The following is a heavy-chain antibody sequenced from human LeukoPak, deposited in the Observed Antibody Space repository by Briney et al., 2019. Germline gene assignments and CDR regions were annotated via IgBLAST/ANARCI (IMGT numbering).Heavy chain of an antibody. CDR2: IYYSGST. J-gene: IGHJ4*02. V-gene: IGHV4-39*07. CDR1: GASISSGRNY. Sequence: SETLSLTCNVSGASISSGRNYWGWIRQPPGKGLEWIGSIYYSGSTYYNPSLKSRVTISVDTSKNQFSLKLSSVTAADTAVYYCARERPYGSGSYYAGGWGQGTLVTVSS. CDR3: ARERPYGSGSYYAGG. D-gene: IGHD3-10*01.